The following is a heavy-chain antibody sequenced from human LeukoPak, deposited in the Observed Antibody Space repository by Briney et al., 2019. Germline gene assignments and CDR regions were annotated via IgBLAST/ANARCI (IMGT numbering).Heavy chain of an antibody. J-gene: IGHJ5*02. CDR2: IYAAGNT. CDR3: ARAIQYRFDP. Sequence: GVSLRLSCAASGFTVSSNYVSWVPQGPGKGLEWVSVIYAAGNTYYADSVKGRFTISRDNSKNTLYLQMSSLRAEDTAVYYCARAIQYRFDPWGQGTLVTVSS. V-gene: IGHV3-66*01. CDR1: GFTVSSNY. D-gene: IGHD2/OR15-2a*01.